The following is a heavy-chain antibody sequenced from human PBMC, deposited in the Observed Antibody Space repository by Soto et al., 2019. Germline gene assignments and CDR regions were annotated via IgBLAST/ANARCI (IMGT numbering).Heavy chain of an antibody. Sequence: VAVIWFDGSNKYYADSVKGRFTISRDNSRNTLYLQMNSLRAEDTAVYYCARGVGDYYDSSGYLESWGQGTLVTVSS. CDR2: IWFDGSNK. J-gene: IGHJ4*02. D-gene: IGHD3-22*01. V-gene: IGHV3-33*01. CDR3: ARGVGDYYDSSGYLES.